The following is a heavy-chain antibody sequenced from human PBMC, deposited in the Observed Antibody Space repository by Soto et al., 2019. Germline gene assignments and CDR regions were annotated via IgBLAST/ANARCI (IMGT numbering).Heavy chain of an antibody. J-gene: IGHJ4*02. Sequence: SETLSLTCAVSGGSISSGGYSWSWIRQPPGKGLEWIGYIYHSGSTYYNPSLKSRVTISVDRSKNQFSLKLSSVTAADTAVYYCGRAAGIAAAGARAPRYYFDYWGQGTLVTVSS. D-gene: IGHD6-13*01. CDR2: IYHSGST. V-gene: IGHV4-30-2*01. CDR1: GGSISSGGYS. CDR3: GRAAGIAAAGARAPRYYFDY.